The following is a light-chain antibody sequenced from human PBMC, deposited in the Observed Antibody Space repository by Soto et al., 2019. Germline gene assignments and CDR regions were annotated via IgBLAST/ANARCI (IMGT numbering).Light chain of an antibody. CDR2: EVS. Sequence: QSALTQPASVSGSPGQSVTISCTETGSDIGGYDFVSWSQQVHPGKAPKLLIYEVSFRPSGVSDRFSGSKSGNTASLTISGLQAEDEGDYYCTSYTTSRTWVFGGGTKVTVL. V-gene: IGLV2-14*01. CDR3: TSYTTSRTWV. CDR1: GSDIGGYDF. J-gene: IGLJ3*02.